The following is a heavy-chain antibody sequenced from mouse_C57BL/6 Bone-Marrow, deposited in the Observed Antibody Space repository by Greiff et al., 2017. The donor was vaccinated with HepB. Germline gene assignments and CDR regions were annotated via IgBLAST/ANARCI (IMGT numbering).Heavy chain of an antibody. V-gene: IGHV1-81*01. D-gene: IGHD1-1*01. Sequence: QVQLKESGAELARPGASVKLSCKASGYTFTSYGISWVKQRTGQGLEWIGEIYPRSGNTYYNEKFKGKATLTADKSSNTAYMELRSLTTEDSAVYFCEREDYYGSSLFAYWGQGTLVTVSA. CDR1: GYTFTSYG. CDR2: IYPRSGNT. CDR3: EREDYYGSSLFAY. J-gene: IGHJ3*01.